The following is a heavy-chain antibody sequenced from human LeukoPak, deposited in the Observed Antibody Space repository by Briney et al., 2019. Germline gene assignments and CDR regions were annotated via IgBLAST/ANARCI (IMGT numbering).Heavy chain of an antibody. CDR1: GFSFSNYW. J-gene: IGHJ4*02. CDR2: ISDDGGLK. D-gene: IGHD3-9*01. CDR3: AKVKGNVLRYFDWFDY. V-gene: IGHV3-74*01. Sequence: GGSLRLSCVASGFSFSNYWFQWVRQVPGKGLVWVSRISDDGGLKFYADSVKGRFTISRDNSKNTLYLQMNSLRAEDTAVYYCAKVKGNVLRYFDWFDYWGQGTLVTVSS.